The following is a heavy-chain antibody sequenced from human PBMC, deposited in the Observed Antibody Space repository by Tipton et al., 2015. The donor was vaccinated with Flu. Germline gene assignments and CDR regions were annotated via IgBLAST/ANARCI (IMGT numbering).Heavy chain of an antibody. CDR3: AKGYILTGYPYFDY. CDR1: GFTFDDYA. CDR2: ISWNSGSI. V-gene: IGHV3-9*01. Sequence: SLRLSCAASGFTFDDYAMHWVRQAPGKGLEWVSGISWNSGSIGYVDSVKGRFTISRDNAKNSLYLQMNSLRAEDTALYYCAKGYILTGYPYFDYWGQGTLVTVSS. J-gene: IGHJ4*02. D-gene: IGHD3-9*01.